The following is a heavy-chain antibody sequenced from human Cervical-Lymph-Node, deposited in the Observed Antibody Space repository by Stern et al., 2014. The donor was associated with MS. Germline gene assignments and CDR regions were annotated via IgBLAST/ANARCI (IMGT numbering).Heavy chain of an antibody. D-gene: IGHD6-19*01. CDR2: ISYDENNK. Sequence: VQLVQSGGGVVQFGRSLRLSCAASEFTFSSYAMHWVRQATGKGRELVSAISYDENNKYYADSVKGRITISRDNSKNTLYLQMNSLRAEDTAVYYCARLAVAGFDYWGRGTLVIVSP. J-gene: IGHJ4*02. CDR3: ARLAVAGFDY. CDR1: EFTFSSYA. V-gene: IGHV3-30-3*01.